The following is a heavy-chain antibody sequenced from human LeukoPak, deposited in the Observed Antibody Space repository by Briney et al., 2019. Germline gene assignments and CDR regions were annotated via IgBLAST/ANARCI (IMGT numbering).Heavy chain of an antibody. J-gene: IGHJ6*02. D-gene: IGHD3-16*01. CDR1: GGSISGFY. V-gene: IGHV4-59*03. Sequence: SETLSLTCAVSGGSISGFYWTWIRQPPGKGREGIGQIHYSGSNEYNPSLKRRINISVDTSKKQFFLRVNSVTAADTAVYYCAKFGLYYNMDVWGQGTTVTVSS. CDR3: AKFGLYYNMDV. CDR2: IHYSGSN.